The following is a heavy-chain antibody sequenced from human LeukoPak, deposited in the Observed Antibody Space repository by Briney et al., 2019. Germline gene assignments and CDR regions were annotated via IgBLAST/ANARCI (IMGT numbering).Heavy chain of an antibody. J-gene: IGHJ4*02. D-gene: IGHD4-11*01. V-gene: IGHV3-74*01. CDR3: VRGGYSINSFDY. CDR1: GFTFSNYW. CDR2: INTAETTR. Sequence: GSLRLSCAATGFTFSNYWMHWVRQAPGKGLVWVSRINTAETTRNIADFVEGRFTISRDNAKNTLYLQMNSLRAEDTAVYYCVRGGYSINSFDYWGQGTLVTVSS.